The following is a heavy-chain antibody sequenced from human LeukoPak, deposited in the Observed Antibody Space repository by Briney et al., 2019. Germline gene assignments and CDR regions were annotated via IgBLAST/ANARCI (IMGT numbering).Heavy chain of an antibody. Sequence: GGTLRLSCAASGFTFSSYGMSWVRQAPGKGLEWVSAISGSGGSTYYADSVKGRFTISRDNSKNTLYLQMNSLRAEDTAVYYCARGSDIVVVVAATRLDVWGKGTTVTVSS. D-gene: IGHD2-15*01. V-gene: IGHV3-23*01. J-gene: IGHJ6*04. CDR3: ARGSDIVVVVAATRLDV. CDR1: GFTFSSYG. CDR2: ISGSGGST.